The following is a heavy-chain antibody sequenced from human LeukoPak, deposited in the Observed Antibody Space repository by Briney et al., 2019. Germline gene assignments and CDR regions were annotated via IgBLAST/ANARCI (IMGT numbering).Heavy chain of an antibody. D-gene: IGHD3-3*01. CDR1: VFTFSSYE. V-gene: IGHV3-48*03. Sequence: GGSLILSFAASVFTFSSYEMNWVRQAPGKGLEWVSYISSSSRNIYYADSVKGRFTISIDNAKNSMYLQMNRLRAEDTAVYYCARDGDFWSGYRSIDYWGQGTLVTVSS. CDR2: ISSSSRNI. J-gene: IGHJ4*02. CDR3: ARDGDFWSGYRSIDY.